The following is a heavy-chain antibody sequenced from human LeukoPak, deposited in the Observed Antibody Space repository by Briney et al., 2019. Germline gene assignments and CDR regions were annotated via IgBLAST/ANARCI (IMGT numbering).Heavy chain of an antibody. V-gene: IGHV3-74*01. CDR2: INSVGSST. Sequence: GGSLRLSCAASGFTFSSYWMHWVRQAPGKGLVWVSRINSVGSSTSYADSVRGLFTISRDNAKNTLYLQMNSLRAEDTAVYYCARDRGSSCLDVWGKGTTVTVSS. J-gene: IGHJ6*04. CDR3: ARDRGSSCLDV. D-gene: IGHD6-13*01. CDR1: GFTFSSYW.